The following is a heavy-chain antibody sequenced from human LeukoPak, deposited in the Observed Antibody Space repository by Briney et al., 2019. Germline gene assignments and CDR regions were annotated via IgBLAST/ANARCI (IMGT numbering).Heavy chain of an antibody. Sequence: SDTLSLTCAVYGGSFSGYYWSWIRQPPGKGLEWIGEINHSGSTNYNPSLKSRVTISVDTSKNQFSLKLSSVTAADTAVYYCATHPPKLCTGGSCSDYWGQGTLVTVSS. V-gene: IGHV4-34*01. D-gene: IGHD2-15*01. CDR3: ATHPPKLCTGGSCSDY. CDR1: GGSFSGYY. CDR2: INHSGST. J-gene: IGHJ4*02.